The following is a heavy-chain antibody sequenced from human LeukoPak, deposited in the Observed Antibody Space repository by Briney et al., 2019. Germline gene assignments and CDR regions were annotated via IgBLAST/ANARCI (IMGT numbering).Heavy chain of an antibody. CDR2: INPNSGGT. D-gene: IGHD6-19*01. V-gene: IGHV1-2*02. CDR3: ARGGVAATPYYLDF. CDR1: GYTFTGYY. J-gene: IGHJ4*02. Sequence: EASVKVSCKASGYTFTGYYMHWVRQAPGQGLEWLGWINPNSGGTNYAQKFQGRFTITRDTSISTAYMELSRLRSDDTAVYYCARGGVAATPYYLDFWGQGTLVTVSS.